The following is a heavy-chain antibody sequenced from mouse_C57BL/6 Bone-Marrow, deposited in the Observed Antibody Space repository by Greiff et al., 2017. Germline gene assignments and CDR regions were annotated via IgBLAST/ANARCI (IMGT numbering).Heavy chain of an antibody. V-gene: IGHV1-80*01. CDR1: GYAFSSYW. CDR2: IYPGDGDT. D-gene: IGHD4-1*01. Sequence: VQLQQSGAELVKPGASVKISCKASGYAFSSYWLNWVKQRPGKGLEWIGQIYPGDGDTNYKGKFKGKATLTADKSSSTTYMQLSSLTSEDSAVYFCARWGANWDPFDYWGQGTTLTVSS. J-gene: IGHJ2*01. CDR3: ARWGANWDPFDY.